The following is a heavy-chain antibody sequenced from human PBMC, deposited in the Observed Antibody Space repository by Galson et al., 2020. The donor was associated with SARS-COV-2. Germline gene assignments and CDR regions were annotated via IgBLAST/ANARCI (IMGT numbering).Heavy chain of an antibody. Sequence: GGSLRLSCAASGFIFNTYGMHWVRQAPGKGLEWVALISYDGVNKYYADSLKGRFTISRDNSDNTLYLESNSLRADDTAVYFCAKERNDWYSMKWLDFWGQGTPVTVSS. V-gene: IGHV3-30*18. D-gene: IGHD3-9*01. CDR3: AKERNDWYSMKWLDF. CDR1: GFIFNTYG. CDR2: ISYDGVNK. J-gene: IGHJ4*02.